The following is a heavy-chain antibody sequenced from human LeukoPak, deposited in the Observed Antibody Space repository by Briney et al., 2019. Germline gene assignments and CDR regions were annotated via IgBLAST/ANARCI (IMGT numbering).Heavy chain of an antibody. CDR3: ARDSGSYYTPAYFDY. CDR2: IWYDGSNK. J-gene: IGHJ4*02. V-gene: IGHV3-33*01. D-gene: IGHD1-26*01. Sequence: GGSLRLSCAASGFTLSSYGMHWVRQAPGKGLEWVAVIWYDGSNKYYADSVKGRFTISRDNSKNTLYLQMNSLRAEDTAVYYCARDSGSYYTPAYFDYWGQGTLVTVSS. CDR1: GFTLSSYG.